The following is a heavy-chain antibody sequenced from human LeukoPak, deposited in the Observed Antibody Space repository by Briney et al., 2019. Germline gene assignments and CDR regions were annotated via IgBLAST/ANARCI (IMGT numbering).Heavy chain of an antibody. CDR2: ISGSGGST. CDR1: GFTFSSYA. CDR3: AKDGFARYCSSTSCYTYYFDY. V-gene: IGHV3-23*01. J-gene: IGHJ4*02. D-gene: IGHD2-2*02. Sequence: GGPLRLSCAASGFTFSSYAMSWVRQAPGKGLERVSAISGSGGSTYYADSVKGRFTISRDNSKNTLYLQMNSLRAEDTAVYYCAKDGFARYCSSTSCYTYYFDYWGQGTLVTVSS.